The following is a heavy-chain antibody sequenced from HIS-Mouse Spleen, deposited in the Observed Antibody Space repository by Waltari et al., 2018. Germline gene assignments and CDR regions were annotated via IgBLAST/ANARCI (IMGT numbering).Heavy chain of an antibody. D-gene: IGHD6-13*01. CDR3: AREIPYSSSWYDWYFDL. V-gene: IGHV4-39*07. Sequence: QLQLQESGPGLVKPSETLSLTCTVSGGSISSSRSYWGWIRLPPGKGLEWIGSIYYSGSTYYNPSLKSRVTISVDTSKNQFSLKLSSVTAADTAVYYCAREIPYSSSWYDWYFDLWGRGTLVTVSS. J-gene: IGHJ2*01. CDR2: IYYSGST. CDR1: GGSISSSRSY.